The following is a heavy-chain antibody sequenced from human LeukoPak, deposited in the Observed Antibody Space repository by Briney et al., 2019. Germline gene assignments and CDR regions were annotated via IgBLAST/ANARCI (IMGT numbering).Heavy chain of an antibody. J-gene: IGHJ4*02. D-gene: IGHD5-12*01. V-gene: IGHV3-30*04. CDR3: ARERGYSGYDSREYNYFDY. Sequence: GGSLRLSCAASGFTFSTYAMHWVRQAPGKGLEWVALISYDGSYKYYADSVKGRFTISRDNSKNTLYLQMKSLRTEDTAVYYCARERGYSGYDSREYNYFDYWGQGTLVTVSS. CDR2: ISYDGSYK. CDR1: GFTFSTYA.